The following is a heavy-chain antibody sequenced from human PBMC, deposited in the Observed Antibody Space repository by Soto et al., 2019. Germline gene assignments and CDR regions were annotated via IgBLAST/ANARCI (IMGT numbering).Heavy chain of an antibody. Sequence: GGSLRLSCVASGFTVSSNYMTWVRQAPGKGLEWVSVLYSGGGGTTFYADSVKGRFTISRDNSKNTLYLEMNSLRAEDTAVYYCARDALLGYCSGGSCYEGTYYYYGMDVWGQGTTVTVSS. V-gene: IGHV3-66*01. CDR1: GFTVSSNY. CDR3: ARDALLGYCSGGSCYEGTYYYYGMDV. J-gene: IGHJ6*02. D-gene: IGHD2-15*01. CDR2: LYSGGGGTT.